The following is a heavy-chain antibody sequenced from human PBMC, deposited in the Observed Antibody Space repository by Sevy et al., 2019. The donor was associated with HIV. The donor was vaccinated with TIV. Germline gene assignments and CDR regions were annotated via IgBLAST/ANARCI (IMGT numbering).Heavy chain of an antibody. D-gene: IGHD4-17*01. Sequence: GESLKISCKGSGYSFTSYWIGWVRQMPGKGLEWMGMIYPGDSDTRYSPSFQGQVTISADKSISTAYLQWSSLKASDTAMYYCARQKSFYGDSPYYYYMDVWGKGTTVTVSS. CDR1: GYSFTSYW. V-gene: IGHV5-51*01. CDR2: IYPGDSDT. CDR3: ARQKSFYGDSPYYYYMDV. J-gene: IGHJ6*03.